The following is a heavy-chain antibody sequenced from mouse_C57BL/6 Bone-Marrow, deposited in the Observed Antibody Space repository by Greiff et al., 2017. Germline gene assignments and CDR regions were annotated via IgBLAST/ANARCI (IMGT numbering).Heavy chain of an antibody. CDR2: ISSGGSYT. V-gene: IGHV5-6*01. CDR3: AKDDPYFGY. CDR1: GFTFSSYG. J-gene: IGHJ2*01. Sequence: DVQLQESGGDLVKPGGSLKLSCAASGFTFSSYGMSWVRQTPDKRLEWVATISSGGSYTYYPDSVKGRFPISRDNAKNSLYLQMSSLKSEDTAMYYCAKDDPYFGYGGEGTTLTVSS.